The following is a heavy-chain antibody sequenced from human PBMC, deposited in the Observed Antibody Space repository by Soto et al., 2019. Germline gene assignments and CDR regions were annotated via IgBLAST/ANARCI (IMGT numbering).Heavy chain of an antibody. CDR3: AASGRYVRGYDCKDTEGLDI. J-gene: IGHJ3*02. CDR2: IIPLFNVA. D-gene: IGHD2-21*02. CDR1: GGTFSNFA. V-gene: IGHV1-69*01. Sequence: QVQLVQSGPEVKKPGSSVKVSCEASGGTFSNFAVNWVRQAPGQGLEGVGGIIPLFNVAKYAQKFEGRVTIVADDATSTAYMDLSSMRSDDTAVYYCAASGRYVRGYDCKDTEGLDIWGQGTMVTVSS.